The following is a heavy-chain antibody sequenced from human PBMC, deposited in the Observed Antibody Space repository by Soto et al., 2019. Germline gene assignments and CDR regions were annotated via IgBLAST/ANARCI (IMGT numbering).Heavy chain of an antibody. D-gene: IGHD6-6*01. V-gene: IGHV4-31*03. J-gene: IGHJ6*03. CDR2: IYYSGST. CDR3: ARQEQLVRFGYYYYYMDV. Sequence: QVQLQESGPGLVKPSQTLSLTCTVSGGSISSGGYYWSWIRQHPGKGLEWIGYIYYSGSTYYNPSIKRRFTISVDTSKNQFSLKLSAVTAADTAVYYCARQEQLVRFGYYYYYMDVWGKGTTVTVSS. CDR1: GGSISSGGYY.